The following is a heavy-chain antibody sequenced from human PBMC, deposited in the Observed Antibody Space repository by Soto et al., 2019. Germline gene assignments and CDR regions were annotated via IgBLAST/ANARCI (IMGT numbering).Heavy chain of an antibody. J-gene: IGHJ4*02. Sequence: GGSLRLSCAACGFTFSSYSMNWVRQAPGKGLEWVSSISSSSSYIYYADSVKGRFTISRDNAKNSLYLQMNSLRAEDTAVYYCARDRCGSTSCLLEIDYWGQGTLVTVSS. D-gene: IGHD2-2*01. CDR2: ISSSSSYI. CDR3: ARDRCGSTSCLLEIDY. V-gene: IGHV3-21*01. CDR1: GFTFSSYS.